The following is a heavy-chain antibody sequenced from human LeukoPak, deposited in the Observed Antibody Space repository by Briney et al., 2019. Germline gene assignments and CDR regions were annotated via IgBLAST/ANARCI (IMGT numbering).Heavy chain of an antibody. CDR3: ARDTFSGYANDAFDI. V-gene: IGHV3-21*01. CDR1: GFTFSSYS. D-gene: IGHD5-12*01. Sequence: GGSLRLSCAASGFTFSSYSMNWVRQAPGKGLEWVSSISSSSSYIYYADSVKGRFTISRDNAKNPLYLQMNSLRAEDTAVYYCARDTFSGYANDAFDIWGQGTMVTVSS. J-gene: IGHJ3*02. CDR2: ISSSSSYI.